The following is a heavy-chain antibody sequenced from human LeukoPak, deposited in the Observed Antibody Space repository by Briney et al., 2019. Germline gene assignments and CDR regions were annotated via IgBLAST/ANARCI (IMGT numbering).Heavy chain of an antibody. J-gene: IGHJ4*02. V-gene: IGHV1-46*01. Sequence: GASVKVSCKASGYTFTSYYMHWVRQAPGQGLEWMGIINPSGGSTSYAQKFQGRVTMTRDTSTSTVYMELSRLRSDDTAVYYCASVGVTTVTEQDYWGQGTLVTVSS. CDR2: INPSGGST. D-gene: IGHD4-17*01. CDR1: GYTFTSYY. CDR3: ASVGVTTVTEQDY.